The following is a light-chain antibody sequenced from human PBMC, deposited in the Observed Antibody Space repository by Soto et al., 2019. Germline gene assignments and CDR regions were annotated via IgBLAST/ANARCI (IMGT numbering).Light chain of an antibody. CDR1: QSISRY. Sequence: DIQMTQYPSSLSASVGDRVTVTCRAGQSISRYLNWYQQRPGKSPNLLIDSASSLQTGVPSRFSVSRSGTDDTLTITNLQPEDFATYYCQQSYNCPFTLGPGTKV. V-gene: IGKV1-39*01. J-gene: IGKJ3*01. CDR2: SAS. CDR3: QQSYNCPFT.